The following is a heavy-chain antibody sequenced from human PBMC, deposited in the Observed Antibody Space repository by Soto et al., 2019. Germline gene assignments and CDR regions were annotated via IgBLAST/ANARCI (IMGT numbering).Heavy chain of an antibody. D-gene: IGHD4-17*01. Sequence: SETLSLTCSVSGGSVSDKTSYWSWIRQPPGKRLEWIGYVYYSGTTNYNPSLKSRVTISVALSKNQFSLRLSSVTTADTALYYCARTTAVPNSLRSRYFFDYWGQGTLVTVSS. CDR1: GGSVSDKTSY. V-gene: IGHV4-61*01. CDR2: VYYSGTT. J-gene: IGHJ4*02. CDR3: ARTTAVPNSLRSRYFFDY.